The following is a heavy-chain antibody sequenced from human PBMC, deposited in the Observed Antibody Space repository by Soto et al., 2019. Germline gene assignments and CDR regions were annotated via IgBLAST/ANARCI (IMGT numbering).Heavy chain of an antibody. J-gene: IGHJ3*02. CDR3: ARDRDRVADI. Sequence: QVHLVQSGPEVKKPGASVKVSCKASGYTFNTYGITWVRQAPGQGLEWMAWINAYNGNRIYAQNFHGRVTVTTETSTSAADMELISLTSDVTAVYFCARDRDRVADIWGRGTMVTVSS. CDR1: GYTFNTYG. D-gene: IGHD2-15*01. CDR2: INAYNGNR. V-gene: IGHV1-18*01.